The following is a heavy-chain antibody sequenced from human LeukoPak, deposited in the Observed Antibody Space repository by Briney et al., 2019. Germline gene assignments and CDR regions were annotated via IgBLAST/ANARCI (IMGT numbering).Heavy chain of an antibody. CDR1: GFTFSNYG. CDR3: AKLRLWLTDAFDI. CDR2: ISYDGDKT. D-gene: IGHD2-21*01. V-gene: IGHV3-30*18. J-gene: IGHJ3*02. Sequence: LTGGSLRLSCAASGFTFSNYGIHWVRQAPGKGLEWVALISYDGDKTYYVGSVKGRFTISRDNSKNTVFLQMNSLRAEDTAVYYCAKLRLWLTDAFDIWGQGTMVTVSS.